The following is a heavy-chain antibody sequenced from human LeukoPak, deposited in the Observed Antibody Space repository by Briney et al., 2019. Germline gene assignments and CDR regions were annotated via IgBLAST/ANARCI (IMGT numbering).Heavy chain of an antibody. CDR1: GGSISSYY. Sequence: SETLSLTCTVSGGSISSYYWSWIRQPAGKGLEWIGRMYTSGSTNYSPSLKSRVTMSVDTSKNQFSLKLSSVTAADTAVYYCVRDPLKRTHYWYFDLWGRGTLVTVSS. J-gene: IGHJ2*01. CDR3: VRDPLKRTHYWYFDL. CDR2: MYTSGST. V-gene: IGHV4-4*07.